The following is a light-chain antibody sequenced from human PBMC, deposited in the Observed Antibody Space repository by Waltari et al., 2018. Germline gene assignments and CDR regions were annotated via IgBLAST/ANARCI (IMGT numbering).Light chain of an antibody. CDR1: QSVSSN. V-gene: IGKV3-15*01. J-gene: IGKJ1*01. CDR3: QQYYNWPRT. Sequence: EIVMTQSPATLSASPGERASLSCRASQSVSSNLAWFQQSPGQPHRLLIYGASTRATGIPARFSGSGSGAEFTLTISSLQSEDFAVYYCQQYYNWPRTFGQGTKVEI. CDR2: GAS.